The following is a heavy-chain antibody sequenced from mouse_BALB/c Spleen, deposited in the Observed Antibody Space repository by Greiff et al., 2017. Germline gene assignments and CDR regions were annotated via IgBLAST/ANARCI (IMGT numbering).Heavy chain of an antibody. Sequence: EVQLQESGGGLVQPGGSMKLSCVASGFTFSNYWMNWVRQSPEKGLEWVAEIRLKSNNYATHYAESVKGRFTISRDDSKSSVYLQMNNLRAEDTGIYYCTRSELVDYWGQGTTLTVSS. J-gene: IGHJ2*01. CDR1: GFTFSNYW. V-gene: IGHV6-6*02. CDR2: IRLKSNNYAT. CDR3: TRSELVDY.